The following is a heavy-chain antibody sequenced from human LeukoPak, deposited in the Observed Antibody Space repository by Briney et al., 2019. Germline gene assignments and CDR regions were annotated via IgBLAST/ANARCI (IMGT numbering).Heavy chain of an antibody. CDR3: ARHPSYGTGTYYALIDY. CDR1: GGSVSSSSYY. Sequence: SETLSLTCTVSGGSVSSSSYYWGWIRQPPGKGLEWIGRIYYSGSTKYNPSLKSRLTISVETSRNQFSLKLSSVTAAATAMSYCARHPSYGTGTYYALIDYWGHRTLVTVSS. J-gene: IGHJ4*01. V-gene: IGHV4-39*01. CDR2: IYYSGST. D-gene: IGHD3-10*01.